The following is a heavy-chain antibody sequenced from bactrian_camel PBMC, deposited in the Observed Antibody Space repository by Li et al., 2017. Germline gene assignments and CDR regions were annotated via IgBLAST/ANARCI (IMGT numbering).Heavy chain of an antibody. J-gene: IGHJ4*01. CDR1: GFTFSTYD. CDR2: IPSGGGST. CDR3: TTDSHPTCVTGGWWPRDNLFKY. D-gene: IGHD7*01. V-gene: IGHV3S40*01. Sequence: VESGGGLVQPGGSLRLSCAASGFTFSTYDMSWIRQAPGKGLEWVSAIPSGGGSTYYADSVKGRFTISRDNAKNELLLQMNSLKLEDTAVYYCTTDSHPTCVTGGWWPRDNLFKYWGRGTQVTVS.